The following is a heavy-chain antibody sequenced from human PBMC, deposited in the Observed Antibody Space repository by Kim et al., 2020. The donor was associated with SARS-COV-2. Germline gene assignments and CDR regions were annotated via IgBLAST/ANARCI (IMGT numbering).Heavy chain of an antibody. D-gene: IGHD2-8*01. Sequence: TFFNPSLRRRLTMSKDTSTNQFSLRLRSVTAADTAVYYCTKPRAWANTFDVWGRGTMVTVSS. CDR3: TKPRAWANTFDV. J-gene: IGHJ3*01. V-gene: IGHV4-39*01. CDR2: T.